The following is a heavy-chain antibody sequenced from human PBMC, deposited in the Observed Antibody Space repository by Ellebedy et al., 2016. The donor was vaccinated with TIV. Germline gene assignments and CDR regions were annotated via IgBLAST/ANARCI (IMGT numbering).Heavy chain of an antibody. CDR3: ARDSPAYYNTRGFDY. D-gene: IGHD2/OR15-2a*01. CDR1: GGFVTSGAYY. V-gene: IGHV4-61*08. CDR2: ILYSGVT. Sequence: SETLSLTCTVSGGFVTSGAYYWSWIRQPPGKGLEWIGYILYSGVTDSNPSPLSRVTMSVDTARNQFSLNLSSVTAADTAVYFCARDSPAYYNTRGFDYWGQGILVTVSS. J-gene: IGHJ4*02.